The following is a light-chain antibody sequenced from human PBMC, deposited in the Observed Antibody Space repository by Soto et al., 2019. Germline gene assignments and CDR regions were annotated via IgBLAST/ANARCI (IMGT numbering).Light chain of an antibody. CDR3: SSYTSSSTLVV. CDR1: SSDIGGYNY. V-gene: IGLV2-14*01. J-gene: IGLJ2*01. Sequence: QSALTQPASVSGSLGQSITIPCTGTSSDIGGYNYVSWYQQFPGKAPKLMIYDVSNRPSGVSNRFSASKSGNTASLTISGLQAEDEASYSCSSYTSSSTLVVFGGGTKLSVL. CDR2: DVS.